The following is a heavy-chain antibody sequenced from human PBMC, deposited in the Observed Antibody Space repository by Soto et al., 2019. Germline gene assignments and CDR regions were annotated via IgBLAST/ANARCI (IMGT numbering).Heavy chain of an antibody. CDR1: ALSFRNFA. CDR2: IGTGGDT. D-gene: IGHD1-1*01. CDR3: AQGLGANFPFSRYFDP. Sequence: VGSLRLSCAASALSFRNFALTWVRQIAGKEMEWVSTIGTGGDTYYAESVKGRVTISRDDLKTTMCLQMNSLRADDAAVYYCAQGLGANFPFSRYFDPWGQGIQVTVS. V-gene: IGHV3-23*01. J-gene: IGHJ5*02.